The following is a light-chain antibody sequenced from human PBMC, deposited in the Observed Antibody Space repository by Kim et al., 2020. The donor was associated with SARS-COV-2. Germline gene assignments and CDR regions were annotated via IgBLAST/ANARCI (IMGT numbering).Light chain of an antibody. CDR2: AAS. J-gene: IGKJ1*01. Sequence: DIQMTHSPSSLSASVGDRVTITCRASQSNSSYLNWYQQKPGKAPKLLIYAASSLQSGVPSRFSGSGSGTDFTLTISSLQPEDSATYYCQQSYSSPRTFGQGAKVDIK. V-gene: IGKV1-39*01. CDR1: QSNSSY. CDR3: QQSYSSPRT.